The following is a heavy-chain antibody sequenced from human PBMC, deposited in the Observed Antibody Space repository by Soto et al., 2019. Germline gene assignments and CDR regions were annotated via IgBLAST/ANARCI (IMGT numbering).Heavy chain of an antibody. J-gene: IGHJ4*02. CDR1: GFTFRDYA. D-gene: IGHD1-26*01. Sequence: EVQLLESGGGLVQPGGSLRLSCAASGFTFRDYAMSWVCQAPGKGLEWVSTISDSAVTTYYADSVKGRFTISRDNSKNRLYLQMNSLRVEDTAVYYCAKVPFVGWEVRESDYWGQGTLVTVSS. CDR2: ISDSAVTT. CDR3: AKVPFVGWEVRESDY. V-gene: IGHV3-23*01.